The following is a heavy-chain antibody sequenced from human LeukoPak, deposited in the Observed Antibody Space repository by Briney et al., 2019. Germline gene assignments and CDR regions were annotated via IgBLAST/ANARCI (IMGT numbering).Heavy chain of an antibody. V-gene: IGHV4-39*07. J-gene: IGHJ3*02. CDR1: GGSISSSSYY. CDR3: ARFLRGATNALEI. D-gene: IGHD1-26*01. Sequence: SETLSLTCTVSGGSISSSSYYWGWIRQPPGKGLEWIGNIYYSGSTYYNPSLESRVTISVDTSKNQSSLKLSSVTAADTAVYYCARFLRGATNALEIWGQGTMVTVSS. CDR2: IYYSGST.